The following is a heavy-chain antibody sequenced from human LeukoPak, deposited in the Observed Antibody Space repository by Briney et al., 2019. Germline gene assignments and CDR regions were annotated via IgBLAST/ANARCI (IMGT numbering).Heavy chain of an antibody. D-gene: IGHD6-19*01. J-gene: IGHJ4*02. V-gene: IGHV4-39*07. CDR2: IYYSGST. CDR3: ARPLKHSSGWYWTY. CDR1: GGSISSSSYY. Sequence: PSETLSLTCTVSGGSISSSSYYWGWLRQPPGKGLEWIGSIYYSGSTYYNPSLKSRVTISVDTSKNQFSLKLSSVTAADTAVYYCARPLKHSSGWYWTYWGQGTLVTVSS.